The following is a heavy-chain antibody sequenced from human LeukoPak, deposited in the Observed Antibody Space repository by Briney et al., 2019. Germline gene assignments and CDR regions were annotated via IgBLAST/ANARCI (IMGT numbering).Heavy chain of an antibody. Sequence: ASVKVSCKASGYTFTSYDINWVRQALGQGLEWMGWMNPNSGNTGYAQKFQGRVTMTRNTSISTAYMELSSLRSDDTAVYYCARGVIAGTTWFDPWGQGTLVTVSS. D-gene: IGHD1-20*01. CDR3: ARGVIAGTTWFDP. CDR1: GYTFTSYD. V-gene: IGHV1-8*01. CDR2: MNPNSGNT. J-gene: IGHJ5*02.